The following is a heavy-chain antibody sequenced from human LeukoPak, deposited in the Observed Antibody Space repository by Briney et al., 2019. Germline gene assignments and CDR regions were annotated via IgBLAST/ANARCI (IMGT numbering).Heavy chain of an antibody. D-gene: IGHD6-6*01. V-gene: IGHV3-30*02. J-gene: IGHJ4*02. CDR2: IRYDGFDK. CDR3: AKEKISYTSSSGQGY. Sequence: PGGSLRLSCAASGFTFSSYGMHWVRQTPGKGLEWVAFIRYDGFDKYYADSVKGRFTISRDSSKNTLYLQMNSLRAEDTAVYYCAKEKISYTSSSGQGYWGQGTLVTVSS. CDR1: GFTFSSYG.